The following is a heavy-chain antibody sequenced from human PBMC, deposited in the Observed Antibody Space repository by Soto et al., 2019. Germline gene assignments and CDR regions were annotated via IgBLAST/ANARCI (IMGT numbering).Heavy chain of an antibody. CDR3: ARVPDSYDILTGYQRRYFDY. CDR1: GGSFSGYY. CDR2: INHSGST. J-gene: IGHJ4*02. Sequence: SETLSLTCAVYGGSFSGYYWSWIRQPPGKGLEWIGEINHSGSTNYNPSLKSRVTISVDTSKNQFSLKLSSVTAADTAVYYCARVPDSYDILTGYQRRYFDYWGQGTLVTVSS. V-gene: IGHV4-34*01. D-gene: IGHD3-9*01.